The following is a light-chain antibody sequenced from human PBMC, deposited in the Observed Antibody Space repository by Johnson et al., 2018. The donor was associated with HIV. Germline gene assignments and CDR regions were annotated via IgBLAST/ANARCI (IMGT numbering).Light chain of an antibody. Sequence: QSVLTQPPSMSAAPGQQVTISCSGSSSNIGNNYVSWYQQFPGTAPKLLIYDNNKRPSGIPDRFSGSKSGTSATLGITGLQTGDEADDYCGTWDSGLSAGSVFGTGTKVTVL. V-gene: IGLV1-51*01. CDR3: GTWDSGLSAGSV. CDR2: DNN. J-gene: IGLJ1*01. CDR1: SSNIGNNY.